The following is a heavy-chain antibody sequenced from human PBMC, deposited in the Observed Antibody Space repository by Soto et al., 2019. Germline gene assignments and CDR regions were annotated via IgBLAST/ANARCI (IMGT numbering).Heavy chain of an antibody. CDR1: GYTFTSYG. J-gene: IGHJ4*02. D-gene: IGHD6-13*01. CDR2: ISAYNGNT. V-gene: IGHV1-18*01. CDR3: ARHSTGYSSSWYFGDY. Sequence: QVQLVQSGAEVKKPGASVKVSCKASGYTFTSYGISWVRQAPGQGLEWMGWISAYNGNTNYAQKRQGRVTMTTDTSTSTAYMELRSLRSDDTAVYYCARHSTGYSSSWYFGDYWGQGTLVTVSS.